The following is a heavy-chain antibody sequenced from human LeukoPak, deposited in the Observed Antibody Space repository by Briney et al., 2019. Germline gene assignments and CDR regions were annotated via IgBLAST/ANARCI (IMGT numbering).Heavy chain of an antibody. CDR1: GFTFTSSA. Sequence: GTAVKVSCKASGFTFTSSAMQWVRQARGQRLEWIGWIVVGSGNTNYAQKFQERVTITRDMSTSTAYMELSSLRSEDTAVYYCAAWSLDSSGCSDCWGQGTLVTVSS. J-gene: IGHJ4*02. CDR2: IVVGSGNT. D-gene: IGHD3-22*01. V-gene: IGHV1-58*02. CDR3: AAWSLDSSGCSDC.